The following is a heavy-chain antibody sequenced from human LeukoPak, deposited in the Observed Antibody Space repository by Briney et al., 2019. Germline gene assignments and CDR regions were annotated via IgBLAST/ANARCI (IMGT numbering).Heavy chain of an antibody. Sequence: GGSLRLSCAASGFTFSSYWMSWVRQAPGKGLEWVANIKPDGSGKYYVDSVKGRFTISRDNAKNSLYLQMNSLSAEDTAVYYCARARFYFDYWGQGTLVTVSS. CDR2: IKPDGSGK. V-gene: IGHV3-7*01. CDR3: ARARFYFDY. J-gene: IGHJ4*02. CDR1: GFTFSSYW.